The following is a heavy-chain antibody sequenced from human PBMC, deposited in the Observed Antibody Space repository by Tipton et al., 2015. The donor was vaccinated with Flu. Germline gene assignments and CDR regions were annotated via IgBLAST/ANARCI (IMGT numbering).Heavy chain of an antibody. D-gene: IGHD3-3*01. CDR1: GGSFSGYY. J-gene: IGHJ6*02. V-gene: IGHV4-34*01. CDR3: ATRTYCVFWGGYCPYYFPGMGV. CDR2: INHSGST. Sequence: LRLSCAVYGGSFSGYYWSWIRQPPGKGLEWIGEINHSGSTNYNPSLKSRVTISVDTSKNQFSLKLSSVTAADTAVYYCATRTYCVFWGGYCPYYFPGMGVWGQGTPVPVSS.